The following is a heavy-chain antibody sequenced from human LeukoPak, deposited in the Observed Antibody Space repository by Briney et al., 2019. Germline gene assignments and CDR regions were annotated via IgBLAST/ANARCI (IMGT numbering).Heavy chain of an antibody. V-gene: IGHV6-1*01. D-gene: IGHD3-16*02. J-gene: IGHJ4*02. CDR2: TYYRSKWYN. CDR3: ARDRDDYVWGSYRLDY. CDR1: GDSVSSNSAA. Sequence: SQTPSLTCAISGDSVSSNSAAWNWIRQSPSRGLEWLGRTYYRSKWYNDYAVSVKSRITINPDTSKNQFSLQLNSVTPEDTAVYYCARDRDDYVWGSYRLDYWGQGTLVTVSS.